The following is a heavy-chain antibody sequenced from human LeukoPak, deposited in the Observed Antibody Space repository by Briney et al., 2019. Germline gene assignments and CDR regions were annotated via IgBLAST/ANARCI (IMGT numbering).Heavy chain of an antibody. CDR3: AKYDNSGRAGGY. CDR1: GFTFSNYG. D-gene: IGHD3-22*01. V-gene: IGHV3-33*06. J-gene: IGHJ4*02. CDR2: IWYDGSNK. Sequence: GGSLRLSCAASGFTFSNYGMHWVRHAPGKGLEWVAVIWYDGSNKYYADSVKGRFTISRDNSRNTLYLQMNSLRAEDTAMYYCAKYDNSGRAGGYWGQGTLVTVSS.